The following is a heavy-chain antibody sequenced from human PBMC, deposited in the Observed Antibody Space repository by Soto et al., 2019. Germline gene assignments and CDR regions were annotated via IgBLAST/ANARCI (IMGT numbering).Heavy chain of an antibody. CDR2: VYYCWTT. CDR3: ARAGRSWRYFFDS. Sequence: QVLLQESGPGLVQPSETLSLTCTVSGGSMNYYYWSWIRQSPGKGLEWIGYVYYCWTTYSYPSLQSRVTISTDTPQNQCSLKLRSVTAADSAMYYCARAGRSWRYFFDSWGRGPRATVSS. V-gene: IGHV4-59*01. CDR1: GGSMNYYY. J-gene: IGHJ4*02. D-gene: IGHD6-13*01.